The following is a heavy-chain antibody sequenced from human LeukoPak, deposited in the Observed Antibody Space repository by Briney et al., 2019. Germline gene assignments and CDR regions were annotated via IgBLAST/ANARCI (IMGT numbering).Heavy chain of an antibody. D-gene: IGHD6-13*01. CDR3: ARGRRSSRANWFDP. J-gene: IGHJ5*02. V-gene: IGHV4-34*01. CDR2: INHSGST. Sequence: SETLSLTCAVYGGSFSGCYWSWIRQPPGKGLEWIGEINHSGSTNYNPSLKSRVTISVDTSKNQFSLKLSSVTAADTAVYYCARGRRSSRANWFDPWGQGTLVTVSS. CDR1: GGSFSGCY.